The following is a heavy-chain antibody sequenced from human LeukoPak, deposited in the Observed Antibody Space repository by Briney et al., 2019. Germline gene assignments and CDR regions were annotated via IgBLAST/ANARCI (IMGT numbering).Heavy chain of an antibody. D-gene: IGHD3-22*01. J-gene: IGHJ4*02. CDR1: GYTFSIYG. Sequence: GASVKVSCKASGYTFSIYGTTWVRQAPGQGLEWRGWISAYSGQTKFAQKFQGRVTLTTDTSTSTADMELRSLRSDDTAVYYCARADSLDSSFYSRVWGQGTLVTVSS. CDR3: ARADSLDSSFYSRV. CDR2: ISAYSGQT. V-gene: IGHV1-18*01.